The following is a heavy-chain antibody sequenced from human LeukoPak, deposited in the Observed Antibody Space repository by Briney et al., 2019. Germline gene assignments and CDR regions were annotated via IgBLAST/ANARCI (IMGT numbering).Heavy chain of an antibody. CDR1: GGSISSYY. Sequence: PSETLSLTCTVSGGSISSYYWSWLRQPPGKGLEWIGYIYYSGSTNYNPSLKSRVTMSVDTSKNQFSLKLSSVTAADTAVYYCARLSSGSSSWYDIDYWGQGTLVTVSS. CDR2: IYYSGST. J-gene: IGHJ4*02. D-gene: IGHD6-13*01. V-gene: IGHV4-59*08. CDR3: ARLSSGSSSWYDIDY.